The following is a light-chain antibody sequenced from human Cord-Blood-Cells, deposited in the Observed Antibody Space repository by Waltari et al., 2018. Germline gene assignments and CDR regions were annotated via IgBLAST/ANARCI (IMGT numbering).Light chain of an antibody. CDR3: QQSYSTPWT. J-gene: IGKJ1*01. CDR2: AAS. V-gene: IGKV1-39*01. Sequence: IQMTQSPSSLSASVGDTATITCRASQSISSYLNWYQQKPGKAPKLLIYAASSLQSGVPSRFSGSGSGTDFTLTISSLQPEDFATYYCQQSYSTPWTFGQGTKVEIK. CDR1: QSISSY.